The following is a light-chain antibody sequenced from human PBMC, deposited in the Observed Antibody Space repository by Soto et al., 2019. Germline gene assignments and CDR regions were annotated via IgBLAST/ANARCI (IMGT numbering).Light chain of an antibody. J-gene: IGKJ4*01. V-gene: IGKV3-11*01. CDR1: QSVSSY. Sequence: EIGLTQSPATLSLSPGERATLSCRASQSVSSYLVWYQQKPGQAPRLLIYDASNRATGIPARFSGSGSGTDFTLIISSLEPEDFAVYYRQQRSSWPLTFGGGTKVDIK. CDR3: QQRSSWPLT. CDR2: DAS.